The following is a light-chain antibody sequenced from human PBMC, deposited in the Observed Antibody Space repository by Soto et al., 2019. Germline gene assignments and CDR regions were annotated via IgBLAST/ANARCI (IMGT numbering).Light chain of an antibody. CDR1: QSLLHSNGYNH. V-gene: IGKV2-28*01. CDR2: LAS. CDR3: MQALQTRT. J-gene: IGKJ1*01. Sequence: DIVMTQSPLSLPVTPGEPASISCRSSQSLLHSNGYNHLDWYVQKPGQSPQLLIYLASYRASGVPDRFSGSASGTYFTLKISRVEAEDVGIYYCMQALQTRTFGQGTKVEIK.